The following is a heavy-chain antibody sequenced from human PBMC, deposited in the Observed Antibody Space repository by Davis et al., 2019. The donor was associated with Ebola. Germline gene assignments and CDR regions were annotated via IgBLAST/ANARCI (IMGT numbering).Heavy chain of an antibody. D-gene: IGHD3-16*01. CDR3: TKDLRADWGSLMGV. V-gene: IGHV3-23*01. J-gene: IGHJ6*04. Sequence: GESLKISCAASGFAFSGYAMSWVRQAPGKGLERVSGINGAGDRTYYMESAKGRFTISRDNSKKMVYLQMNSLRGEDTAVYYCTKDLRADWGSLMGVWGKGTTVTVSS. CDR2: INGAGDRT. CDR1: GFAFSGYA.